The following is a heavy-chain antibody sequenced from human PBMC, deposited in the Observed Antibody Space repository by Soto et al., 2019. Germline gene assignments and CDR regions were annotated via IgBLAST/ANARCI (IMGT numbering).Heavy chain of an antibody. CDR3: ARRGYDFWSGAQVYYYMDV. CDR2: INWNGGST. D-gene: IGHD3-3*01. Sequence: GGSLRLSCAASGFTFDDYGMSWVRQAPGKGLEWVSGINWNGGSTGYVDSVKGRFTISRDNAKNSLYLQMNSLRAEDTALYHCARRGYDFWSGAQVYYYMDVWGKGTTVTVSS. V-gene: IGHV3-20*01. CDR1: GFTFDDYG. J-gene: IGHJ6*03.